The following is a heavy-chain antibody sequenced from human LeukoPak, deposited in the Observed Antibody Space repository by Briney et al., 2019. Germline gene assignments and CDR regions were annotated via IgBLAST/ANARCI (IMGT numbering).Heavy chain of an antibody. Sequence: GGSLRLSCAASGFTFSSYWMSWVRQAPGKGLEWVANIKQDGSEKYYVDSVKGRFTISRDNAKNSLYLQMNSLRAEDTAVYYCARVTTLYITTDAFDIWGQGTMVTVSS. V-gene: IGHV3-7*01. CDR1: GFTFSSYW. D-gene: IGHD4-11*01. CDR3: ARVTTLYITTDAFDI. CDR2: IKQDGSEK. J-gene: IGHJ3*02.